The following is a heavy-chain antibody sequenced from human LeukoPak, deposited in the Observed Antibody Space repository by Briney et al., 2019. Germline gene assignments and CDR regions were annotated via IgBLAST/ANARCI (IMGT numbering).Heavy chain of an antibody. CDR1: GFTFSSYG. Sequence: PGGSLRLSCAASGFTFSSYGMHWVRQAPGKGLEWVAFIRYDGSNKYYADSVKGRFTISRDNSKNTLYLQMNSLRAEDTAVYYCVAQGATLWFGEPLVCWGQGTLVTVSS. D-gene: IGHD3-10*01. J-gene: IGHJ4*02. V-gene: IGHV3-30*02. CDR3: VAQGATLWFGEPLVC. CDR2: IRYDGSNK.